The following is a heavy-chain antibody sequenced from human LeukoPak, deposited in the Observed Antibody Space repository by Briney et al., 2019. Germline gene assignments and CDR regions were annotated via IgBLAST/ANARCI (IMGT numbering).Heavy chain of an antibody. V-gene: IGHV1-18*01. CDR2: ISAYNGNT. CDR1: GYTFTSYG. J-gene: IGHJ5*02. D-gene: IGHD2-2*01. Sequence: ASVKVSCKASGYTFTSYGISWVRQAPGQGLEWMGWISAYNGNTNYAQKLQGRVTMTTDTSTSTACMELRSLRSDDTAVYYCARDRCSSTSCYFDPWGQGTLVTVSS. CDR3: ARDRCSSTSCYFDP.